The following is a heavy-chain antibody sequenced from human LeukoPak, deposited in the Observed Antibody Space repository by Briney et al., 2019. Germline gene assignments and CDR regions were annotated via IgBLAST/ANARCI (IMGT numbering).Heavy chain of an antibody. J-gene: IGHJ4*02. Sequence: GGSLRLSCAASGFIFNNYGLVWVLQAPGKGLEWVSAISNDGGGTTYADFVKGRFSVSRDNSKNTLFLQMNSLRAEDTALSYCAKGSSGYFFDLWGQGTLVTVSS. V-gene: IGHV3-23*01. CDR2: ISNDGGGT. CDR3: AKGSSGYFFDL. D-gene: IGHD3-22*01. CDR1: GFIFNNYG.